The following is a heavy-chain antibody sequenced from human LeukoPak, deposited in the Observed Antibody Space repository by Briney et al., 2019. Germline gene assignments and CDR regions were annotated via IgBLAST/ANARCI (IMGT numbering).Heavy chain of an antibody. V-gene: IGHV4-39*07. D-gene: IGHD3-22*01. CDR3: AREILYDSTGYYL. CDR1: GASISTNNYY. CDR2: IYYSGST. Sequence: SETLSLTCTVSGASISTNNYYWGWIRQPPGKGLEWIGSIYYSGSTYYNPSLKSRVTISIDTSKNQFSLRLRSVTAADTAVYYCAREILYDSTGYYLWGQGTVVTVSS. J-gene: IGHJ4*02.